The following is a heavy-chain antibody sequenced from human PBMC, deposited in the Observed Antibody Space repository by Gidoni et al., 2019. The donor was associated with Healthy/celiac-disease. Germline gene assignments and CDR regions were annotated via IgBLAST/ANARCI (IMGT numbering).Heavy chain of an antibody. D-gene: IGHD3-22*01. CDR2: INPNSGGT. J-gene: IGHJ4*02. CDR3: ARVLINTMIVALGY. V-gene: IGHV1-2*02. Sequence: QVQLVQSGAAVKKPGASVTVSCKASGYTFTGYYMNWVRQAPGQGLEWMGWINPNSGGTNYAQKFQGRVTMTRDTSISTAYMELSRMRSDDTAVYYCARVLINTMIVALGYWGQGTLVTVSS. CDR1: GYTFTGYY.